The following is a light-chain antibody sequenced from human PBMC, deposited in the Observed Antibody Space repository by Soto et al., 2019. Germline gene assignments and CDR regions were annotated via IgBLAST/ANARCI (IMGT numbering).Light chain of an antibody. V-gene: IGKV1-5*01. J-gene: IGKJ1*01. CDR2: DAS. Sequence: DIQMTQSPSTLSASVGDRVTITCRASQSISNWLAWYQQKPGKAPNLLIYDASSLESGVPSRFSGSGSGTEFTLTISCLQSEDFATYYCQQYYSYPRTFGQGTKVEIK. CDR3: QQYYSYPRT. CDR1: QSISNW.